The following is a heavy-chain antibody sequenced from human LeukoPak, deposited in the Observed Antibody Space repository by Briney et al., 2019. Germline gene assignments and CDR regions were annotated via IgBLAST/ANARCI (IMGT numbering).Heavy chain of an antibody. CDR3: ARVHYDFWSGFWDYFDY. J-gene: IGHJ4*02. CDR1: GYTFTSYD. D-gene: IGHD3-3*01. V-gene: IGHV1-8*01. Sequence: GASVKVSCKASGYTFTSYDINWVRQATGQGLEWMGWMNPNSGNTGYAQKFQGRVTMTRNTSISTAYMELSSLRPEDTAVYYCARVHYDFWSGFWDYFDYWGQGTLVTVSS. CDR2: MNPNSGNT.